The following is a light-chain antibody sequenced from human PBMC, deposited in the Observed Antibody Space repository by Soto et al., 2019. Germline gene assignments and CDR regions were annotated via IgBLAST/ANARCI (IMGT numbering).Light chain of an antibody. Sequence: QSVLTQPASVSGSPGQSITISCTGTSSDVGGYNSVSWYQQHPGKAPKLMIYDVTNRPSGVSDRFSGSKSGNTAALTISILQADDEADYYCSSYTGSSLLVFGGGTKLTVL. J-gene: IGLJ2*01. CDR2: DVT. CDR1: SSDVGGYNS. CDR3: SSYTGSSLLV. V-gene: IGLV2-14*01.